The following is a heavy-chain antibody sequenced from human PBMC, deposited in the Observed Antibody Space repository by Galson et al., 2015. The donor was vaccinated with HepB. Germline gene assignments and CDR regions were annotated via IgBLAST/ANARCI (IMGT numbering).Heavy chain of an antibody. Sequence: SLRLSCAASGFNFVGYWMTWVRQAPGMGLEWVANIKQDGGAKYYVDSVKGRFTISRDNAKNSVYLQMNSLRAEDTAVYYCAKYCCGSGTSLGNWGQGTLVTVSS. D-gene: IGHD3-10*01. CDR1: GFNFVGYW. CDR3: AKYCCGSGTSLGN. J-gene: IGHJ4*02. V-gene: IGHV3-7*01. CDR2: IKQDGGAK.